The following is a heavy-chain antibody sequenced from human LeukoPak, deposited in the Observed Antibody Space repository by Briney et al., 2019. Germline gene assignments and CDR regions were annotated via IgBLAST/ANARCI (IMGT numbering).Heavy chain of an antibody. CDR2: VTSSGGST. Sequence: GGTLRLSCAASGFTFNIYGMSWVRQTPGKGLEWLSGVTSSGGSTYYADSVKGRFIISRDNSKNTLYLQMNSLRAEDTAVYYCAKRLLWFGDSLYGDFESWGQGTLVTVSS. D-gene: IGHD3-10*01. CDR1: GFTFNIYG. J-gene: IGHJ4*02. V-gene: IGHV3-23*01. CDR3: AKRLLWFGDSLYGDFES.